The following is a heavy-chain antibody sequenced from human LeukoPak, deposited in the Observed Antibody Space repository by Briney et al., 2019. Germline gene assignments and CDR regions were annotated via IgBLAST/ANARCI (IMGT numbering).Heavy chain of an antibody. Sequence: GGSLRLSCAASGFTFSSYGMHWVRQAPGKGLEWVAFIRYDGSNKYYADPVKGRFTISRDNSKNTLYLQMNSLRAEDTAVYYCANSDHQLPYYYYYMDVWGKGTTVTVSS. CDR3: ANSDHQLPYYYYYMDV. J-gene: IGHJ6*03. CDR2: IRYDGSNK. CDR1: GFTFSSYG. V-gene: IGHV3-30*02. D-gene: IGHD2-2*01.